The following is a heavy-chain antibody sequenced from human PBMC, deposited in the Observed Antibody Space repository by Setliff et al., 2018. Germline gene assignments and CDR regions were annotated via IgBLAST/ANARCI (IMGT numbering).Heavy chain of an antibody. CDR2: INQSGST. J-gene: IGHJ4*02. CDR3: ARGGYSYGLGGFPLDY. CDR1: GGSLSDYY. Sequence: SETLSLTCGGYGGSLSDYYWSWIRQPPGKGLEWIGEINQSGSTTYNPSLKGRVTISMDTSKNQFSLKLTSVTAADTAVYYCARGGYSYGLGGFPLDYWGQGTLVTVSS. V-gene: IGHV4-34*01. D-gene: IGHD5-18*01.